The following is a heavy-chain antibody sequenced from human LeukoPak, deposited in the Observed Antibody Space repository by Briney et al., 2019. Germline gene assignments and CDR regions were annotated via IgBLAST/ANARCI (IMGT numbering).Heavy chain of an antibody. Sequence: ASVKVSCKASGGTFSSYAIIWVRQAPGQGLEWMGRIIPILGIANYAQKFQGRVTITADKSTSTAYMELSSLRSEDTAVYYCARVLGGPMIVVVDYWGQGTLVTVSS. CDR3: ARVLGGPMIVVVDY. CDR2: IIPILGIA. CDR1: GGTFSSYA. D-gene: IGHD3-22*01. V-gene: IGHV1-69*04. J-gene: IGHJ4*02.